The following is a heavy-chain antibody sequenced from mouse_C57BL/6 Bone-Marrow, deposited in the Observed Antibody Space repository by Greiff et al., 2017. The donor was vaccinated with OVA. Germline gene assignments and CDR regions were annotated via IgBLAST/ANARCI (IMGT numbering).Heavy chain of an antibody. Sequence: EVQLQQSGPVLARPGASVKMSCKTSGYTFTSYWMHWVKQRPGQGLEWIGAIYPGNSDTSYNQKFKGKAKLTAVTSASTAYMELSSLTNEDSAVYYCTRFQLITTVVEDHYYAMDYWGQGTSVTVSS. V-gene: IGHV1-5*01. CDR1: GYTFTSYW. CDR2: IYPGNSDT. J-gene: IGHJ4*01. D-gene: IGHD1-1*01. CDR3: TRFQLITTVVEDHYYAMDY.